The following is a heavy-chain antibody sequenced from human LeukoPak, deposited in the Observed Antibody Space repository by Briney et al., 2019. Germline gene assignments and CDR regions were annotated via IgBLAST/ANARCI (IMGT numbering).Heavy chain of an antibody. CDR1: GGSVSSGSYY. V-gene: IGHV4-61*01. J-gene: IGHJ3*02. CDR2: IYYSGST. CDR3: ARSNTAMAPRAFDI. D-gene: IGHD5-18*01. Sequence: PSETLSLTCTVSGGSVSSGSYYWSWIRQPPGKGLEWIGYIYYSGSTNYYPSLKSRVTISVDTSKNQFSLKLSSVTAADTAVYYCARSNTAMAPRAFDIWGQGTMVTVSS.